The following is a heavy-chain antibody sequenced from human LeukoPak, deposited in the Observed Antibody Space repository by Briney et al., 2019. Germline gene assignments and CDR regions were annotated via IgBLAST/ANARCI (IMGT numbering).Heavy chain of an antibody. J-gene: IGHJ6*03. CDR1: GGSISSSSYY. CDR3: ARANYYYYYMDV. V-gene: IGHV4-39*07. CDR2: IYYSGST. Sequence: SETLSLTCTVSGGSISSSSYYWGWIRQPPGKGLEWIGSIYYSGSTYYNPSLKSRVTISVDTSKNQFSLKLSSVTAADTAVYYCARANYYYYYMDVWGKGTTVTVSS.